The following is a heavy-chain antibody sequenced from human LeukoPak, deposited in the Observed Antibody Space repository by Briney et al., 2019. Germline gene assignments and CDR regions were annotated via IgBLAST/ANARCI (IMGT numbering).Heavy chain of an antibody. J-gene: IGHJ3*02. V-gene: IGHV3-7*01. Sequence: GGSLRLSCAASGFTLSSYWMSWVRQAPGKGLEWVANIKQDGSEKYYVDSVKGRFTISRDNAKNSLYLQMNSLRAEDTAVYYCARRVSGKGAFDIWGQGTMVTVSS. CDR3: ARRVSGKGAFDI. CDR1: GFTLSSYW. CDR2: IKQDGSEK.